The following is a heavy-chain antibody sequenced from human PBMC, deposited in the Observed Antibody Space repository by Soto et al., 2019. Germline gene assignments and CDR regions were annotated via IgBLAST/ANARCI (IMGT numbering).Heavy chain of an antibody. V-gene: IGHV1-18*01. Sequence: ASVKVSCKASGYTFTSYGISWVRQAPGQGLEWMGWISAYNGNTNYAQKLQGRVTMTTDTSTSTAYMELRSLRSDDTAVYYCARVGTDYDFWSGYYTDYYYYYMDVWGKGTKVTVSS. J-gene: IGHJ6*03. D-gene: IGHD3-3*01. CDR2: ISAYNGNT. CDR1: GYTFTSYG. CDR3: ARVGTDYDFWSGYYTDYYYYYMDV.